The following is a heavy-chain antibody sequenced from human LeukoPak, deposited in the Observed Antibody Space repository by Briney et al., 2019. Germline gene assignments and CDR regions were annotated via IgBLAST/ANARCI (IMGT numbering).Heavy chain of an antibody. CDR2: INPSGGST. D-gene: IGHD6-13*01. CDR3: ARDLNLQFGGSSSWYHLDY. CDR1: GYTFTSYY. J-gene: IGHJ4*02. Sequence: ASVKVSCKASGYTFTSYYMHWVRQAPGQGLEWMGIINPSGGSTSYAQKFQGRVTMTRDTSTSTVYMELSSLRSEDTAVYYCARDLNLQFGGSSSWYHLDYWGQGTLVTVSS. V-gene: IGHV1-46*01.